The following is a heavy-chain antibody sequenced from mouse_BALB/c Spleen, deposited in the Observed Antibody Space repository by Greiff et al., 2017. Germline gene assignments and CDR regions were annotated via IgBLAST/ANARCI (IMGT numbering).Heavy chain of an antibody. CDR1: GFTFTDYY. D-gene: IGHD1-1*01. CDR3: ARDGTYGSRFAY. V-gene: IGHV7-3*02. J-gene: IGHJ3*01. Sequence: EVKLMESGGGLVQPGGSLRLSCATSGFTFTDYYMSWVRQPPGKALEWLGFIRNKANGYTTEYSASVKGRFTISRDNSQSILYLQMNTLRAEDSATYYCARDGTYGSRFAYWSQGTLVTVSA. CDR2: IRNKANGYTT.